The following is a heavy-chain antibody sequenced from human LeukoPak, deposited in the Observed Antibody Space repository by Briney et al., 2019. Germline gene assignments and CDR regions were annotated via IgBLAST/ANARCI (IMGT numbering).Heavy chain of an antibody. CDR3: AKYGLWFGEYGWFDP. J-gene: IGHJ5*02. Sequence: GGSLRLSCAASGFTFSSFWMSWVRQAPGKGLEWVANIKQDGSEKYYVDSVKGRFTISRDNAKNSLYLQMNSLRAEDTAVYYCAKYGLWFGEYGWFDPWGQGTLVTVSS. CDR2: IKQDGSEK. D-gene: IGHD3-10*01. V-gene: IGHV3-7*01. CDR1: GFTFSSFW.